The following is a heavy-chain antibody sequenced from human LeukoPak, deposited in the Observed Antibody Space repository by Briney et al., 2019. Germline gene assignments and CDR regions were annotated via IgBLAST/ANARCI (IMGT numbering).Heavy chain of an antibody. Sequence: ASVKVSCKASGYTFTSYYMHWVRQAPGQGLEWMGIINPSGGSTSYAQKFQGRVTMTRDTSTSTAYMELRSLRSDDTAVYYCARDTKGYSSGWFVGDAFDIWGQGTMVTVSS. D-gene: IGHD6-19*01. CDR3: ARDTKGYSSGWFVGDAFDI. J-gene: IGHJ3*02. V-gene: IGHV1-46*01. CDR1: GYTFTSYY. CDR2: INPSGGST.